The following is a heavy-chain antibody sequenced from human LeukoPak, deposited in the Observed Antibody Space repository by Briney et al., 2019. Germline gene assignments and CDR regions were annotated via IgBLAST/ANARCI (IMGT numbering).Heavy chain of an antibody. CDR2: IIPIFGTA. J-gene: IGHJ4*02. CDR3: ATGSPTYYYDSSGL. Sequence: SVKVSCKASGGTFSSYAISWVRQAPGQGLEWMGGIIPIFGTANYAQKFQGRVTITADESTSTAYMELSSRRSEDTAVYYCATGSPTYYYDSSGLWGQGTLVTVSS. D-gene: IGHD3-22*01. CDR1: GGTFSSYA. V-gene: IGHV1-69*13.